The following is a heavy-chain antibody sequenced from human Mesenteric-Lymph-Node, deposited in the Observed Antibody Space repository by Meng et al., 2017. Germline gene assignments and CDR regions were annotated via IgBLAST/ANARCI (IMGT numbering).Heavy chain of an antibody. CDR3: ASFDHIPRRNYFDY. J-gene: IGHJ4*02. V-gene: IGHV4-30-4*01. D-gene: IGHD2-21*01. Sequence: QVQRQESGPGLVKPSQTLSLTCTVSGGSISSGDYYWSWIRQPPGKGLEWIGYIHHSGSAYYNPSLKSRVSISVDTSKNQFSLNLNSMTAADTAVYYCASFDHIPRRNYFDYWGQGTLVTVSS. CDR1: GGSISSGDYY. CDR2: IHHSGSA.